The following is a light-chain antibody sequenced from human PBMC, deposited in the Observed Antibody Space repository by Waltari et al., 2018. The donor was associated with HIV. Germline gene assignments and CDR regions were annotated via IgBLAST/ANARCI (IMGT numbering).Light chain of an antibody. Sequence: QSVLTQPPSASGTPGQRVTISCSGSRSNTGSNTVSWYQQLPGTAPKLFINSNNQRPSGVPDRFSGSKSGTSASLAISGLQSEDEADYYCAAWDDSLNGWVFGGGTKLTVV. CDR3: AAWDDSLNGWV. J-gene: IGLJ3*02. CDR2: SNN. CDR1: RSNTGSNT. V-gene: IGLV1-44*01.